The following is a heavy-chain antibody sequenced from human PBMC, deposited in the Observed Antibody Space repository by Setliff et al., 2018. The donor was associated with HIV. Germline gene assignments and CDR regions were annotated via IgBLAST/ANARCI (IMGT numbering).Heavy chain of an antibody. V-gene: IGHV4-4*08. D-gene: IGHD3-10*01. CDR2: IYSGGST. CDR1: GGSIGVYY. CDR3: ARVRRYGSAYDAFDV. Sequence: SETLSLTCTVSGGSIGVYYWSWIRQPPGTGLEWLGCIYSGGSTNYNPSLASRVTISLDTSKNQFSLRLTSVTAADTAVYYCARVRRYGSAYDAFDVWGPGTMVTVSS. J-gene: IGHJ3*01.